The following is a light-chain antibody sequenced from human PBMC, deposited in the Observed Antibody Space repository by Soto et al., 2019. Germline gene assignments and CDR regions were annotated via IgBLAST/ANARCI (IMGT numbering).Light chain of an antibody. CDR3: CSYAGSSTYV. J-gene: IGLJ1*01. V-gene: IGLV2-23*01. Sequence: QSALTQPASVSGSPGQSITISCTGTSSDVGSYNLVSWYQQHPGKAPKLMIYEGSKRPSGVSNRFSGSKSGNTASLTISGLPAEDEADYYCCSYAGSSTYVFGTGPKVTVL. CDR2: EGS. CDR1: SSDVGSYNL.